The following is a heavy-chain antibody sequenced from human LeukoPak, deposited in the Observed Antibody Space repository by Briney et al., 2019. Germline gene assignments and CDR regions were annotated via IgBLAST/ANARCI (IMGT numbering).Heavy chain of an antibody. CDR1: GFTFSKYW. Sequence: GGSLRLSCAASGFTFSKYWMNWVRQAPGKGLEWVSTISGNGASTCYADSVKGRFTISRDNSKNTLYLQMNSLRAEDTAVYYCTKESGYSGYDPLDYWGQGTLVTVS. J-gene: IGHJ4*02. D-gene: IGHD5-12*01. CDR2: ISGNGAST. V-gene: IGHV3-23*01. CDR3: TKESGYSGYDPLDY.